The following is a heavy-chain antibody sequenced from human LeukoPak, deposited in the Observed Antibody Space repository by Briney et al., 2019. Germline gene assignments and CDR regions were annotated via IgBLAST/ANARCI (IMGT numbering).Heavy chain of an antibody. Sequence: PSETLSLTCTVSGGSISSSSVYWVWIRKPPGKGLEWIATISYSGSTTSYNPSLKSRVTISVDTSKNQFSLKLNSVTAADTAVYYCVRRTSGSYSDYWGQGTLVTVSS. J-gene: IGHJ4*02. CDR2: ISYSGSTT. V-gene: IGHV4-39*01. CDR3: VRRTSGSYSDY. CDR1: GGSISSSSVY. D-gene: IGHD1-26*01.